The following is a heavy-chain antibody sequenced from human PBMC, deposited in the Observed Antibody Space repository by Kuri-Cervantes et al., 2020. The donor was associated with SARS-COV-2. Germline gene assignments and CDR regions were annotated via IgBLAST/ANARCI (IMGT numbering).Heavy chain of an antibody. Sequence: ESLKISCTVSGYSISSGYYWGWIRPPPGKGLEWIGSIYYSGSTYYNPSLKSRVTISVDTSKNQFSLKQISVTDADTAVYSCARTHAGLSPYYFDYWGQGTLVTVSS. V-gene: IGHV4-38-2*02. J-gene: IGHJ4*02. CDR1: GYSISSGYY. D-gene: IGHD2-8*01. CDR3: ARTHAGLSPYYFDY. CDR2: IYYSGST.